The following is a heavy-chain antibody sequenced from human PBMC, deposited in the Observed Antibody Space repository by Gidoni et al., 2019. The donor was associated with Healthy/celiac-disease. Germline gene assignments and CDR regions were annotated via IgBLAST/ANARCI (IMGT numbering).Heavy chain of an antibody. Sequence: QVQLVQSGAEVKKPGASVKVSCKASGDTFTSYAMHWVRQAPGQRLEWMGWINAGNGNTKYSQKFQGRVTITRDTSASTAYMELSSLRSEDTAVYYCARVRCSGGSCYSAFDYWGQGTLVTVSS. D-gene: IGHD2-15*01. V-gene: IGHV1-3*01. CDR1: GDTFTSYA. CDR2: INAGNGNT. CDR3: ARVRCSGGSCYSAFDY. J-gene: IGHJ4*02.